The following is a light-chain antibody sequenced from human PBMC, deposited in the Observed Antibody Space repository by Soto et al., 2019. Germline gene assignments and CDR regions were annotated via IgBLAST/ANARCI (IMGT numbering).Light chain of an antibody. Sequence: QSVLTQPASVSGSPGQSIIISCIGTSSDVGGYDYVSWYQHHPGKAPKLMIYDVSNRPSGVSNRFSGSKSGNTASLTISGLQAEDEADYYCSSHTSTSTPPYVLGTGTKLTVL. CDR3: SSHTSTSTPPYV. CDR2: DVS. CDR1: SSDVGGYDY. J-gene: IGLJ1*01. V-gene: IGLV2-14*03.